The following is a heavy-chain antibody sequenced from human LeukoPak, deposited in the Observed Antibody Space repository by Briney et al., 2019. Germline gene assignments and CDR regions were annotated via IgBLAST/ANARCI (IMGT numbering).Heavy chain of an antibody. CDR1: GGSISSYY. CDR3: ARDQQWLVGTGWFDP. Sequence: KPSETLSLTCTVSGGSISSYYWSWIRQPPGKGLEWIGYIYYSGSTNYNPSLKSRVTMSVDTSKNQFSLKLSSVTAADTAVYYCARDQQWLVGTGWFDPWGQGTLVTVSS. D-gene: IGHD6-19*01. V-gene: IGHV4-59*12. CDR2: IYYSGST. J-gene: IGHJ5*02.